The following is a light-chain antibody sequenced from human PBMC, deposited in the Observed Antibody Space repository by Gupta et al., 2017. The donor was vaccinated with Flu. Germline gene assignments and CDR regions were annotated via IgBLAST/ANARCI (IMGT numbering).Light chain of an antibody. V-gene: IGLV2-11*01. J-gene: IGLJ3*02. Sequence: SALTQPRPVSGSPGQSVTISCTGTSSDVGGYNYVPWYQQHPVKAPKIIIYDVSRRPAGVPDRFSGSKSGNTASLTISGRQAEDEADYWCCSYAFSVTWVFGGGTKVTVL. CDR2: DVS. CDR1: SSDVGGYNY. CDR3: CSYAFSVTWV.